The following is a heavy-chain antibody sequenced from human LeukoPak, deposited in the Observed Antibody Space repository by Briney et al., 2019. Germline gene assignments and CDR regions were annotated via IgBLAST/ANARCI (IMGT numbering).Heavy chain of an antibody. CDR2: IYPRDGST. CDR1: GYTFTSNY. Sequence: ASVKVSCKASGYTFTSNYIHWVRQAPGQGLEWMGMIYPRDGSTSYAQKFQGRVTVTRDTSTSTVHMELSGLRSGDTAVYYCARDQEGFDYGGQGTLVTVSS. CDR3: ARDQEGFDY. V-gene: IGHV1-46*01. J-gene: IGHJ4*02.